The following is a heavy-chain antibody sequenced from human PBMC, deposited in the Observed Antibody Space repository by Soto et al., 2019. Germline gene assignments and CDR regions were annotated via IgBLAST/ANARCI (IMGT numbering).Heavy chain of an antibody. D-gene: IGHD2-2*01. J-gene: IGHJ6*04. V-gene: IGHV1-18*04. Sequence: QVQLVQSGAEVKKPGASVKVSCKASGYTFTSYGISWVRQAPGQGLEWMGWISAYNGNTNYAQKLQGRVTMTTDTSTRTAYMELRSLRSDDTAVYYCNTSPYCSSTSCNYGMDVWGKGTTVTVSS. CDR3: NTSPYCSSTSCNYGMDV. CDR1: GYTFTSYG. CDR2: ISAYNGNT.